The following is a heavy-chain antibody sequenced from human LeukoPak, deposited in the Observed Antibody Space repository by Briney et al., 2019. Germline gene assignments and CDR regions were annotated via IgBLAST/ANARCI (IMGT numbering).Heavy chain of an antibody. V-gene: IGHV4-59*01. Sequence: KPSETLSLTCTVSCGSISSYYWSWIRQPPGKGLEWIGYIYYSGSTNYNPSLKSRVTISVDTSKNQFSLKLSSVTAADTAVYYCARGGEQWLEYNWFDPWGQGTLVTVSS. CDR2: IYYSGST. CDR3: ARGGEQWLEYNWFDP. D-gene: IGHD6-19*01. CDR1: CGSISSYY. J-gene: IGHJ5*02.